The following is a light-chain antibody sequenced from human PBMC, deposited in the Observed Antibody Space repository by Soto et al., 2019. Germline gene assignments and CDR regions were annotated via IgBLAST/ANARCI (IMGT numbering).Light chain of an antibody. CDR2: AAS. Sequence: DIQMTQSPSSLSASVGDRVTMTCRASQSITTHVNWYQQKPGKAPKLLIYAASILQSGVPSRFSGSGSGTDFTLTISSLQTADFATYFCQQSYSTPTPPTFGQGTKVEIK. J-gene: IGKJ2*01. V-gene: IGKV1-39*01. CDR1: QSITTH. CDR3: QQSYSTPTPPT.